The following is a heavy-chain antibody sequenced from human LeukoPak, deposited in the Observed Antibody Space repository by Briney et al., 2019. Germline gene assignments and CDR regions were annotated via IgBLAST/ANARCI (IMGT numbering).Heavy chain of an antibody. D-gene: IGHD7-27*01. J-gene: IGHJ4*02. V-gene: IGHV3-23*01. CDR3: AKAGGNWVNYYFDY. CDR2: ISGSGGST. CDR1: GFTFSSYA. Sequence: GGSLRLSCAASGFTFSSYAMSWVRQAPGKGLEWVSAISGSGGSTSYADSVKGRFTISRDNSKNTLYLQMNSLRAEDTAVYYCAKAGGNWVNYYFDYWGQGTLVTVSS.